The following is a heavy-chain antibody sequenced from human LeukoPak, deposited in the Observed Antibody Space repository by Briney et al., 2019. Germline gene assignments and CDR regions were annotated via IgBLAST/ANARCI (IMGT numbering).Heavy chain of an antibody. J-gene: IGHJ4*02. CDR3: ARAQTYYGSGSYLY. V-gene: IGHV3-30*03. Sequence: GGSLRLSCAASGFTFSSYGMHWVRQAPGKGLEWVAVISYDGSNKYYADSVKGRFTISRDNAKNSLYLQMNSLRDEDTAVYYCARAQTYYGSGSYLYWGQGTLVTVSS. CDR2: ISYDGSNK. CDR1: GFTFSSYG. D-gene: IGHD3-10*01.